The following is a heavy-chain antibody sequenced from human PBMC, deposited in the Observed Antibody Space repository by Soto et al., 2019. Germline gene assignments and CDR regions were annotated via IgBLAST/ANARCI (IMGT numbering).Heavy chain of an antibody. V-gene: IGHV3-23*01. Sequence: PGGSLRLSCAASGFTFSSYAMSWVRQAPGKGLEWVSAISGSGGSTYYADSVKGRFTISRDNSKNTLYLQMNSLRAEDTAVYYCARRRVTIFGVVSHVDYWGQGTLVTVSS. CDR3: ARRRVTIFGVVSHVDY. CDR2: ISGSGGST. D-gene: IGHD3-3*01. J-gene: IGHJ4*02. CDR1: GFTFSSYA.